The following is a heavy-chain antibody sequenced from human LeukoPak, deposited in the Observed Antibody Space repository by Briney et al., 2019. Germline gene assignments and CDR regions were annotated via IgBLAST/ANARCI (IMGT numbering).Heavy chain of an antibody. CDR1: KFTFSRFW. CDR2: INQDGSEK. V-gene: IGHV3-7*03. CDR3: AKDSTGSSWLYYFDY. Sequence: PGGSLRLSCAASKFTFSRFWMSWVRQAPGKGLEWVANINQDGSEKYYMDSVKGRFTISRDNAKNSLYLQMNSLRAEDTAVYYCAKDSTGSSWLYYFDYWGQGTLVTVSS. D-gene: IGHD6-13*01. J-gene: IGHJ4*02.